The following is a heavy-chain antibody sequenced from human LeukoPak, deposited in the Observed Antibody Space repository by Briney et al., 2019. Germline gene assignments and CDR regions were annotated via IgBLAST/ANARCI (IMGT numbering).Heavy chain of an antibody. D-gene: IGHD6-13*01. Sequence: PGGSLRLSCAASGFTFSSYGMHWVRQAPGKGLGWVAVIWYDGSNKYYADSVKGRFTISRDNSKNTLYLQMNSLRAEDTAVYYCAKGSVRASSSWYYFDYWGQGTLVTVSS. CDR2: IWYDGSNK. J-gene: IGHJ4*02. V-gene: IGHV3-33*06. CDR3: AKGSVRASSSWYYFDY. CDR1: GFTFSSYG.